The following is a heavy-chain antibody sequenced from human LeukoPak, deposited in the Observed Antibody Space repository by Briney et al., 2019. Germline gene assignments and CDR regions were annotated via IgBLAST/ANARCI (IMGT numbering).Heavy chain of an antibody. Sequence: GRSLRLSCAASGFTFSSYAMHWVRQAPGKGLEWVAVISYDGSNKYYADSVKGRFTISRDNSKNTLYLQMNSLRAEDTAVYYCARGYYDSLFYFDYWGHGTLVTVSS. CDR1: GFTFSSYA. J-gene: IGHJ4*01. D-gene: IGHD3-22*01. CDR3: ARGYYDSLFYFDY. CDR2: ISYDGSNK. V-gene: IGHV3-30*04.